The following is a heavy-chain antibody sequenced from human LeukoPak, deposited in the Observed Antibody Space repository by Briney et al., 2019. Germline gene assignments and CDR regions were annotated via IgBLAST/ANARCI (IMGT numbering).Heavy chain of an antibody. V-gene: IGHV1-8*01. J-gene: IGHJ6*03. D-gene: IGHD4-17*01. CDR3: ARVNYGDRDYYYMDV. CDR1: GYTFTSYD. CDR2: MNPNSGNT. Sequence: GASVKVSCKASGYTFTSYDINWVRQATGQGLEWMGWMNPNSGNTGYAQKFQGRVTMTRNTSISTAYMELSSLRSEDTAVYYCARVNYGDRDYYYMDVWGKGTTVTISS.